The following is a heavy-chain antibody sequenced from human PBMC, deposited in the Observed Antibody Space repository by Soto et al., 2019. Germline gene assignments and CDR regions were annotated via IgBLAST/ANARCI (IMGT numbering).Heavy chain of an antibody. CDR2: ISPMFGAA. V-gene: IGHV1-69*19. CDR1: GCTFNTYA. J-gene: IGHJ4*02. Sequence: QVQLVQSGAEMKKPGSSVKVSCQSSGCTFNTYAMNWVRQAPGQGPEWMGDISPMFGAANYAPKFQGRVTITADESMGTSYMQLSSLTSEDTALYFCAREVQVHTPAFVYWGQGTLVTVSS. CDR3: AREVQVHTPAFVY. D-gene: IGHD3-10*01.